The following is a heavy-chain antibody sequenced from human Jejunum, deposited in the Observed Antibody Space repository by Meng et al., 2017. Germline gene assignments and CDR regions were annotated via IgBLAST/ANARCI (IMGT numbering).Heavy chain of an antibody. D-gene: IGHD5-12*01. CDR3: ARGATGTRPFDY. CDR1: GGSITTDW. V-gene: IGHV4-4*02. J-gene: IGHJ4*02. Sequence: QVQVEVSGPGLGKPSGTLSLTCAVSGGSITTDWWNWVRQPPGKGLEWIGEIWHSGASNYNPSLRSRVTISVDKSKNQLSLELASLTAADTAVYYCARGATGTRPFDYWGQGTLVTVSS. CDR2: IWHSGAS.